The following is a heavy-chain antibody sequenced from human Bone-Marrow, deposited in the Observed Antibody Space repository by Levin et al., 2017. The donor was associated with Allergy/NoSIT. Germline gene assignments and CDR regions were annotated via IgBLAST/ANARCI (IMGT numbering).Heavy chain of an antibody. CDR3: ARHWDNGGRRYDAFNI. D-gene: IGHD2-8*01. V-gene: IGHV5-51*01. CDR2: IYPADSDT. Sequence: GESLKISCKASGYYFSNYWIGWVRQMPGKGLEWMGIIYPADSDTKYSPSFQGHVTISVDISISTAYLQWSSLKASDTALYYCARHWDNGGRRYDAFNIWGQGTRVAVSS. CDR1: GYYFSNYW. J-gene: IGHJ3*02.